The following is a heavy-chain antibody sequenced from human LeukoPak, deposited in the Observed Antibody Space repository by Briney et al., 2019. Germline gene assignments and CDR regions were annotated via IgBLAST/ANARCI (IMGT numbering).Heavy chain of an antibody. CDR2: IYYSGST. V-gene: IGHV4-59*01. CDR3: ARVTLTTFMALFDY. J-gene: IGHJ4*02. Sequence: PSETLSLTCTVSGGSISSYYWSWIRQPPGKGLEWIGYIYYSGSTNYNPSLKSRVTISVDTSKNQFSLKLSSVTAADTAVYYCARVTLTTFMALFDYWGQGTLVTVSS. CDR1: GGSISSYY. D-gene: IGHD2/OR15-2a*01.